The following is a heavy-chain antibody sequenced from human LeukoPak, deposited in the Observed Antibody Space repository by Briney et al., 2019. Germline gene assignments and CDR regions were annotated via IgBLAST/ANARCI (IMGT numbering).Heavy chain of an antibody. CDR2: ISSSGSTI. CDR1: GFTFSSYE. D-gene: IGHD3-10*01. V-gene: IGHV3-48*03. CDR3: AKDLNLWFGEFL. Sequence: GGSLRLSCAASGFTFSSYEMNWVRQAPGKGLEWVSYISSSGSTIYYADSVKGRFTISRDNSKNTLYLQMNSLRAEDTAIYYCAKDLNLWFGEFLWGQGTLVTVSS. J-gene: IGHJ4*02.